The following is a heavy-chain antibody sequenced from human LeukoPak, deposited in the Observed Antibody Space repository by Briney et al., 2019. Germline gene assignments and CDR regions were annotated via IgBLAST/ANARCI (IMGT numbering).Heavy chain of an antibody. CDR3: ARVYTIFGVVLYGFDY. J-gene: IGHJ4*02. D-gene: IGHD3-3*01. V-gene: IGHV4-30-4*01. Sequence: PSQTLSLTCTVSGGSISSGDYYWSWIRQPPGKGLEWIGYIYYSGSTYYNPPLKSRVTISVDTSKNQFSLKLSSVTAADTAVYYCARVYTIFGVVLYGFDYWGQGTLVTVSS. CDR1: GGSISSGDYY. CDR2: IYYSGST.